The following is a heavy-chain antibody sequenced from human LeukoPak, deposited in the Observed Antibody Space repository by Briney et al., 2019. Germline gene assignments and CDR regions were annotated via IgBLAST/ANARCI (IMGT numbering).Heavy chain of an antibody. V-gene: IGHV1-3*01. J-gene: IGHJ5*02. CDR3: AVRGSGGWFDP. Sequence: GASVKVSCKASGYTFTSYAMNWVRQAPGQRLEWMGWINAGNGNTKYSQKFQGRVTITRDTSASTAYMELSSLRSEDTAVYYCAVRGSGGWFDPWGQGTLVTVSS. D-gene: IGHD3-10*01. CDR1: GYTFTSYA. CDR2: INAGNGNT.